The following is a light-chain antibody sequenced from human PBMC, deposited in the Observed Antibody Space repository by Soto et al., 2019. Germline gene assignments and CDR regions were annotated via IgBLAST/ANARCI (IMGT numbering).Light chain of an antibody. CDR1: PSINNIY. Sequence: EILLTQSPGTLSLSPGERATLSCRASPSINNIYFAWYQQRPGQAPRLLIYSVSTRATGIPDRFSASGSGTDFTLTINRLEPEDFAVYYCGQYGSSPRTFGQGTKVDIK. V-gene: IGKV3-20*01. CDR3: GQYGSSPRT. J-gene: IGKJ1*01. CDR2: SVS.